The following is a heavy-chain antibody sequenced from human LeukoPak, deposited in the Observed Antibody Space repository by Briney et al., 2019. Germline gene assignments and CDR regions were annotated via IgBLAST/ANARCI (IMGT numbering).Heavy chain of an antibody. CDR2: ISSSGSTI. Sequence: GGSLRLSCAASGVTFSSYEMIWVRQAPGKGLEWFSYISSSGSTIYYADSVKGRFTISRDNAKNSLYLQMNSLRAEDTAVYHCAELGITMIGGVWGKGTTVTISS. J-gene: IGHJ6*04. CDR1: GVTFSSYE. CDR3: AELGITMIGGV. V-gene: IGHV3-48*03. D-gene: IGHD3-10*02.